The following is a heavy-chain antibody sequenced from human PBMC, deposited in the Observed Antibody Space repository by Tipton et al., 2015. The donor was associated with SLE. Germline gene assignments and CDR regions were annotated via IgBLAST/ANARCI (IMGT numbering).Heavy chain of an antibody. CDR2: ISYRGST. V-gene: IGHV4-31*03. J-gene: IGHJ6*03. Sequence: TLSLTCTVSGDSISSGGYYWSWIRQHPGKGLEWIGHISYRGSTNYDPFLQSRVTISEDTSKNQFSLKLSSVTAADTAVYYCARGSSGYYSYYYYMDVWGKGTTVTVSS. CDR3: ARGSSGYYSYYYYMDV. D-gene: IGHD3-3*01. CDR1: GDSISSGGYY.